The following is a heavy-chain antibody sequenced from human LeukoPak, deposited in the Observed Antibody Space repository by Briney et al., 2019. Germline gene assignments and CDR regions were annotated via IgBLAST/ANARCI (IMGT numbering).Heavy chain of an antibody. J-gene: IGHJ4*02. Sequence: GGSLRLSCAASGFTFSSYWMHWVRQAPGKGLLWVSRINSDGSSTSYADSVKGRFTISRDNAKNTLYLQMNSLRAEDTAVYYCATSGYSYGIDYWGQGTLVTVSS. CDR2: INSDGSST. CDR3: ATSGYSYGIDY. D-gene: IGHD5-18*01. V-gene: IGHV3-74*01. CDR1: GFTFSSYW.